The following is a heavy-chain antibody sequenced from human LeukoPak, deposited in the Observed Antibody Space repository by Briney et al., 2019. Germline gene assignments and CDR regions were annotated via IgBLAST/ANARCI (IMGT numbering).Heavy chain of an antibody. J-gene: IGHJ4*02. V-gene: IGHV3-23*01. CDR3: ARDWFSSGYHLEDY. CDR1: GFTFSSYA. CDR2: ISGSGGST. D-gene: IGHD3-22*01. Sequence: GGSLRLSCAASGFTFSSYAMSWVRQAPGKGLEWVSAISGSGGSTYYADSVKGRFTISRDNSKNTLYLQMNSLRAEDTAVYYCARDWFSSGYHLEDYWGQGTLVTVSS.